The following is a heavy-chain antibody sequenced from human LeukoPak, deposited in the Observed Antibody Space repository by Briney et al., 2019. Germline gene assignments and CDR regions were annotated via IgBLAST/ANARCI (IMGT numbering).Heavy chain of an antibody. V-gene: IGHV3-21*06. CDR1: GFTFSGYS. J-gene: IGHJ4*02. D-gene: IGHD6-19*01. Sequence: PGGSLRLSCAASGFTFSGYSMNWVRQAPGKGLEWVSSISSSSSYIYYADSVKGRFTISRDNSKNTLYLQMNSLRAEDTAVYYCTRLKAVAGYQYYFDYWGQGALVTVSS. CDR3: TRLKAVAGYQYYFDY. CDR2: ISSSSSYI.